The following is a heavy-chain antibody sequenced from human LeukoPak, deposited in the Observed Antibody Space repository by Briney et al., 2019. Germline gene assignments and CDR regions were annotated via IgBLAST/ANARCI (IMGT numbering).Heavy chain of an antibody. V-gene: IGHV3-7*01. CDR1: GFTLEIYW. CDR3: ARGLRGWELLPHY. D-gene: IGHD1-26*01. J-gene: IGHJ4*02. Sequence: GGSLRLSCVASGFTLEIYWMTWVRQAPGTGLEWVANIKQDGSESYYVDSVEGRFTISRDNAKNSLYLQMHSLRVEDTAVYYCARGLRGWELLPHYWGQGALVTVSS. CDR2: IKQDGSES.